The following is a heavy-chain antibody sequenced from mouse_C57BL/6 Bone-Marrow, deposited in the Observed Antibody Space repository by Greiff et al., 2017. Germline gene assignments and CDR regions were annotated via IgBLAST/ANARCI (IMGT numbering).Heavy chain of an antibody. Sequence: QVQLQQPGAELVKPGASVKMSCKASGYTFTSYWITWVKQRPGQGLAWIGDIYPGSGSTNYNEKFKSKATLTVDTSSSTAYMQLSSLTSEDAAVYDCAREGYDGGGYAMDYWGQGTSVTVSS. CDR3: AREGYDGGGYAMDY. CDR1: GYTFTSYW. CDR2: IYPGSGST. J-gene: IGHJ4*01. D-gene: IGHD2-2*01. V-gene: IGHV1-55*01.